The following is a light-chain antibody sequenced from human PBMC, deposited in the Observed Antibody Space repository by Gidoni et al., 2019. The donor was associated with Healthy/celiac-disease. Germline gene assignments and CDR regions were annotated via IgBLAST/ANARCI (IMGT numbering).Light chain of an antibody. Sequence: DIHMPQSPSTLSASVGDRVTITCRASQSISSWLAWYQQKPGKAPKLLIYKASSLESGVPSRFSGSGSGTEFTLTISSLQPDDFATYYCQQYNSYWWTFGQGTKVEIK. CDR1: QSISSW. CDR3: QQYNSYWWT. CDR2: KAS. J-gene: IGKJ1*01. V-gene: IGKV1-5*03.